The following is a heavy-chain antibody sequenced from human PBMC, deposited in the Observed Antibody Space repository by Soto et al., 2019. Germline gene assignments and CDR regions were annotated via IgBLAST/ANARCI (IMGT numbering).Heavy chain of an antibody. J-gene: IGHJ4*02. CDR1: GGSFSGYY. Sequence: PSETLSLTCAVYGGSFSGYYWSWIRQPPGKGLEWIGEINHSGSTNYNPSLKSRVTISVDTSKNQFSLKLSSVTAADTAVYYCARRSHIAARPMVVDYWGQGTLVTVSS. CDR2: INHSGST. D-gene: IGHD6-6*01. V-gene: IGHV4-34*01. CDR3: ARRSHIAARPMVVDY.